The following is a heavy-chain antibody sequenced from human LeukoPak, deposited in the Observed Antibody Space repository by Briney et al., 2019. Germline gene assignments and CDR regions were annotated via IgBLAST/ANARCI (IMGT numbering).Heavy chain of an antibody. Sequence: GGSLRLSCAASGFTFSSYAMSWVRQAPGKGLEWVPAISGSGGSTYYADSVKGRFTISRDNPKNTLYLQMNSLRAGDTAVYYCASRNSSSWSLFDYWGQGTLVTVSS. D-gene: IGHD6-13*01. CDR2: ISGSGGST. J-gene: IGHJ4*02. V-gene: IGHV3-23*01. CDR3: ASRNSSSWSLFDY. CDR1: GFTFSSYA.